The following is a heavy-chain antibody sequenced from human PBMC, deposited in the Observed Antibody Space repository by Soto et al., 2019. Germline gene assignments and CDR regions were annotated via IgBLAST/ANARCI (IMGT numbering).Heavy chain of an antibody. J-gene: IGHJ6*03. V-gene: IGHV4-59*01. Sequence: ETLSLTCTVSGGSISSYYWSWIRQPPGKGLEWIGYIYYSGSTNYNPSLKSRVTISVDTSKNQFSLKLSSVTAADTAVYYCARGIYYFIWGSYRSYYYYYMDVWGKGTTVTVSS. CDR1: GGSISSYY. CDR3: ARGIYYFIWGSYRSYYYYYMDV. CDR2: IYYSGST. D-gene: IGHD3-16*02.